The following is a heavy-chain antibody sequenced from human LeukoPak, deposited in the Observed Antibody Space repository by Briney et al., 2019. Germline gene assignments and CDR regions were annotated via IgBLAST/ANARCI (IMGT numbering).Heavy chain of an antibody. D-gene: IGHD3-3*01. V-gene: IGHV3-20*04. CDR2: ISWNSGSI. Sequence: GGSLRLSCAASGFTFSSYAMSWVRQAPGKGLEWVSGISWNSGSIGYADSVKGRFTISRDNAKNSQYLQMNSLRVDDTAVYYCASPEWLPDSIDIWGQGTMVTVSS. J-gene: IGHJ3*02. CDR1: GFTFSSYA. CDR3: ASPEWLPDSIDI.